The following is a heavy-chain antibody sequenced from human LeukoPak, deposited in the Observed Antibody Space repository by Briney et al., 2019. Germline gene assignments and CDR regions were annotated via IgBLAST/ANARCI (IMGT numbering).Heavy chain of an antibody. CDR3: ARDTVVTEGAFDY. Sequence: GGSLRLSCAASGFTFSSYWMSWVRQAPGKGLEWVANIKQDGSEKYYVNSVKGRFTISRDNAKNSLYLQMNSLRAEDTAVYYCARDTVVTEGAFDYWGQGTLVTVSS. V-gene: IGHV3-7*01. CDR2: IKQDGSEK. D-gene: IGHD4-23*01. CDR1: GFTFSSYW. J-gene: IGHJ4*02.